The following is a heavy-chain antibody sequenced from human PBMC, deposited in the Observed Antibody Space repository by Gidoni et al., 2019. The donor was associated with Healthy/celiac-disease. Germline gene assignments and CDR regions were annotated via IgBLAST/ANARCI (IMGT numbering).Heavy chain of an antibody. Sequence: EVQLVESGGGLVQPGGSLRLSCSASGFTFSSFWMSWVRQATGKGLEWVANIQQEGSEKYYVDSVKGRFTISRDNAKNSLYLQMNSLRAEDTAVYYCARAYYYDSSGYYPFGYWGQGTLVTVSS. CDR3: ARAYYYDSSGYYPFGY. CDR1: GFTFSSFW. CDR2: IQQEGSEK. V-gene: IGHV3-7*03. D-gene: IGHD3-22*01. J-gene: IGHJ4*02.